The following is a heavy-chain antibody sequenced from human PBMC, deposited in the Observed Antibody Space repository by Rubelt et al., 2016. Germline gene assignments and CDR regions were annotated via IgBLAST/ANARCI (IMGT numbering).Heavy chain of an antibody. V-gene: IGHV4-59*01. Sequence: QVQLQESGPGLVKPSETMSLTCTVSGGSIRSYYWSWNRQPPGQGLEWIGYIHYSGSNNYNPTHKNQIHISVDTYKNQFSRKLSSVTAADTAMYYCARVGGYNSPFNYWGPGTLVTVSS. J-gene: IGHJ4*02. CDR2: IHYSGSN. CDR3: ARVGGYNSPFNY. CDR1: GGSIRSYY. D-gene: IGHD2/OR15-2a*01.